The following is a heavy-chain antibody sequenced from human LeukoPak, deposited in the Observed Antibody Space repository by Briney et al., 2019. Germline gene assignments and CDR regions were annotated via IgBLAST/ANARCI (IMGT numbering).Heavy chain of an antibody. V-gene: IGHV3-66*01. CDR3: ASRDKGYYYGMDV. CDR2: LYSGGST. J-gene: IGHJ6*02. CDR1: GFTFSGNY. Sequence: GGSLRLSCAASGFTFSGNYMIWVRQAPGKGLEWVSLLYSGGSTYYSDYVKGRFFISRDNSKNKLYIQMNSMRAEDTAVYYCASRDKGYYYGMDVWGQGTTVTVSS. D-gene: IGHD5-24*01.